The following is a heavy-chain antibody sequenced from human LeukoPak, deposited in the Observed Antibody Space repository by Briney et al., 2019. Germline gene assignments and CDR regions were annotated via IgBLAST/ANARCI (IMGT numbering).Heavy chain of an antibody. CDR1: GGSFSGYY. Sequence: PSETLSLTCAVYGGSFSGYYWSWIRQPPGKGLEWIGEINHSGSTNYNPSLKSRVTISVDTSKNQFSLKLSSVTAADTAVYYCAREDGSYESYYYGMDVWGQGTTVTVSS. J-gene: IGHJ6*02. CDR2: INHSGST. D-gene: IGHD1-26*01. CDR3: AREDGSYESYYYGMDV. V-gene: IGHV4-34*01.